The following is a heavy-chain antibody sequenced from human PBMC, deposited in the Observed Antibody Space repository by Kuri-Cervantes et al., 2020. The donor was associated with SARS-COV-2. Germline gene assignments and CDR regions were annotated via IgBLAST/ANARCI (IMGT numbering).Heavy chain of an antibody. D-gene: IGHD3-3*01. CDR2: ISYDGSNK. Sequence: SLLISCAASGCTFSNYAMHWVRQAPGKGLEWVAVISYDGSNKYYADSVKGRFTISRDNAKNSLYLQMNSLRAEDTAVYYCARDRSRITIFGVVTRYGMDVWGQGTTVTVSS. J-gene: IGHJ6*02. CDR3: ARDRSRITIFGVVTRYGMDV. V-gene: IGHV3-30-3*01. CDR1: GCTFSNYA.